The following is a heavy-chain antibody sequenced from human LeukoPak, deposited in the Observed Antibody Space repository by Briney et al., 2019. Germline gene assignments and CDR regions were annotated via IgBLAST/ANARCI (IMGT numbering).Heavy chain of an antibody. D-gene: IGHD5-24*01. CDR1: GNTFTDYY. V-gene: IGHV1-2*02. Sequence: GASVKVSCQAFGNTFTDYYMHWVRQAPGQGLEWMGWINPNNGGTNYAQKVQGRVTMTRDKSISTVYMELSRLRSDDTAVYYCARTIFALRDYYYYMDVWGKGTTVIVSS. CDR2: INPNNGGT. CDR3: ARTIFALRDYYYYMDV. J-gene: IGHJ6*03.